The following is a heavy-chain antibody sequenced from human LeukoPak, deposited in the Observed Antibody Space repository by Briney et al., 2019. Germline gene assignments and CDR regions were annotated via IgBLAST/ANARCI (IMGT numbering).Heavy chain of an antibody. D-gene: IGHD6-13*01. Sequence: PSETLSLTCTVSGGSISSYYWSWIRQPPGKGLEWIGYIYYSGSTNYNPSLKSRVTISVDTSKNQFSLKLSSVTAADTAVYYCARGGGSSWYRGVSFDYWGQGTLVTVSS. CDR2: IYYSGST. V-gene: IGHV4-59*01. CDR1: GGSISSYY. J-gene: IGHJ4*02. CDR3: ARGGGSSWYRGVSFDY.